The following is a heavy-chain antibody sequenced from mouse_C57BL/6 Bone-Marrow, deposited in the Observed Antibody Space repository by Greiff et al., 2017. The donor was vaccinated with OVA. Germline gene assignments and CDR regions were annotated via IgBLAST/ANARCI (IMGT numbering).Heavy chain of an antibody. CDR2: LSSGSSTI. CDR3: ARPGYYGSSPFDY. Sequence: VQLKESGGGLVKPGGSLKLSCAASGFTFSDYGMHWVRQAPEKGLEWVAYLSSGSSTIYYADTVKGRFTISRDNAKNTLFLQMTSLRSEDTAMYYCARPGYYGSSPFDYWGQGTTLTVSS. J-gene: IGHJ2*01. CDR1: GFTFSDYG. D-gene: IGHD1-1*01. V-gene: IGHV5-17*01.